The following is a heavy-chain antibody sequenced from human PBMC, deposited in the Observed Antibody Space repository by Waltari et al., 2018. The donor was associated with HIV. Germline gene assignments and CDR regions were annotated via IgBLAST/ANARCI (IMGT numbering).Heavy chain of an antibody. CDR2: IRTSNST. CDR1: ELTFSRYN. V-gene: IGHV3-48*01. Sequence: EVQLVESGGGLVQPGGSLRLSCAASELTFSRYNITWVRQAPWNGLEWVSYIRTSNSTNYADSVKGRFTSSRDNAKNSLYLQMNSLRAEDTAVYYCARGGGMDVWGQGTTVTVSS. J-gene: IGHJ6*02. CDR3: ARGGGMDV.